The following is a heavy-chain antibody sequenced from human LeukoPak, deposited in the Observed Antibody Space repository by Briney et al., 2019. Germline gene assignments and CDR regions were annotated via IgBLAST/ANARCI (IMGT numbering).Heavy chain of an antibody. J-gene: IGHJ3*02. CDR1: GYTPTELS. D-gene: IGHD1-26*01. V-gene: IGHV1-24*01. CDR3: ATYSGSAVAFDI. Sequence: GASVKVSCKVSGYTPTELSMHWVRQAPGKGLEWMGGFDPEDGETIYAQKFQGRVAMTEDTSTDTAYMELSSLRSEDTAVYYCATYSGSAVAFDIWGQGTMVTVSS. CDR2: FDPEDGET.